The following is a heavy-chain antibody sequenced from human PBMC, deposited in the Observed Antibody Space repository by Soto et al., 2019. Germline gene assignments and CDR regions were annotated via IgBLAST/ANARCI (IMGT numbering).Heavy chain of an antibody. Sequence: GGSLRLSCAASGFTFSSYGMHWVRQAPGKGLEWVAVIWYDGSNKYYADSVKGRFTISRDNSKNTLYLQMNSLRAEDTAVYYCARSALKTKNWFDPWGQGTLVTVSS. V-gene: IGHV3-33*01. CDR1: GFTFSSYG. CDR3: ARSALKTKNWFDP. CDR2: IWYDGSNK. J-gene: IGHJ5*02.